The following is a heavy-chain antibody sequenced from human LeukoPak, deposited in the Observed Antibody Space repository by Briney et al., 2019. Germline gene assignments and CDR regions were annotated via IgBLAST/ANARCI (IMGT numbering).Heavy chain of an antibody. CDR1: GFTFSSYG. CDR3: AKDRGLKWYSSSWSFDY. J-gene: IGHJ4*02. V-gene: IGHV3-23*01. Sequence: GGSLRLSCAASGFTFSSYGMSWVRQAPGKGLEWVSAISGSGGSTYYADSVKGRFTISRDNSKNTLYLQMNSLRAEDTAVYYCAKDRGLKWYSSSWSFDYWGQGTLVTVSS. CDR2: ISGSGGST. D-gene: IGHD6-13*01.